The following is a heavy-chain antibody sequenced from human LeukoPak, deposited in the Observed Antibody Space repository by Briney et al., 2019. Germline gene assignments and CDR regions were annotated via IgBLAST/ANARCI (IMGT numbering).Heavy chain of an antibody. V-gene: IGHV3-30-3*01. CDR2: ISYDGSNK. J-gene: IGHJ6*02. CDR1: GFTFSSYA. D-gene: IGHD3-10*01. Sequence: GGSLRLSCAASGFTFSSYAMYWVRQAPGKGLEWVAVISYDGSNKYYADSVKGRFTISRDNSKNTLYLQMNSLRAEDTAVYYCASDQIMVRGVITHYYYYGMDVWGQGTTVTVSS. CDR3: ASDQIMVRGVITHYYYYGMDV.